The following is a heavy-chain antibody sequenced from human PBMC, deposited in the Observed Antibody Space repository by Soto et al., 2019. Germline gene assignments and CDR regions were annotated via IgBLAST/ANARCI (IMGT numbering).Heavy chain of an antibody. V-gene: IGHV4-59*01. CDR3: ARVGKTCSNHAFDI. Sequence: QVQLQESGPGLVKPSETLSLTCTVSGGSIRSYYWSWIRQPPGKGLEWIAYIYSSGSSNYNPSLKSRVNIAIDPAKNQFSLKVTSVTAADTAVYYCARVGKTCSNHAFDIWGRGTMVTVSS. D-gene: IGHD6-13*01. CDR2: IYSSGSS. CDR1: GGSIRSYY. J-gene: IGHJ3*02.